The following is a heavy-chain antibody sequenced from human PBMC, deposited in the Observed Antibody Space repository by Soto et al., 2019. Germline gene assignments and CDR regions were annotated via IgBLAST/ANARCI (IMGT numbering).Heavy chain of an antibody. CDR1: GGTFSSYA. CDR2: IIPIFGTA. D-gene: IGHD4-17*01. CDR3: ARGGSNAYGDYGLVRNIPAIFDY. V-gene: IGHV1-69*13. Sequence: GASVKVSCKASGGTFSSYAISWVRQAPGQGLEWMGGIIPIFGTANYAQKFQGRVTITADESTSTAYMELSSLRSEDTAGYYCARGGSNAYGDYGLVRNIPAIFDYWGQGTLVTVSS. J-gene: IGHJ4*02.